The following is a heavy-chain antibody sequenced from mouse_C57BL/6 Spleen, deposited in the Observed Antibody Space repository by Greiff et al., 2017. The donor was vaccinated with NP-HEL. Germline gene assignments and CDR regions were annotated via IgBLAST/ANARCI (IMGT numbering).Heavy chain of an antibody. CDR1: GYTFTSYW. CDR2: IYPSDSET. J-gene: IGHJ2*01. Sequence: VQLQQSGAELVRPGSSVKLSCKASGYTFTSYWMDWVKQRPGQGLEWIGNIYPSDSETHYNQKFKDKATLTVDKSSSTAYMQLSSLTSEDSAVYYCARPYYYGSSYGFDYWGQGTTLTVSS. CDR3: ARPYYYGSSYGFDY. D-gene: IGHD1-1*01. V-gene: IGHV1-61*01.